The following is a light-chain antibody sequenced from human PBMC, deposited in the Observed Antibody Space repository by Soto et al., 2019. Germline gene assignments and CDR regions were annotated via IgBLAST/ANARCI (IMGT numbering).Light chain of an antibody. J-gene: IGKJ1*01. CDR2: WAS. CDR3: QHHYSISTWA. Sequence: IVMTQSPDSLSVSLGERATINCKSSQSVLYTSNNKNYLAWYQQKAGQPPRLLISWASTRASGVPDRFSGSGSGTDFTLTINNLQAEDVAVYYCQHHYSISTWAFGQGTKVEIK. CDR1: QSVLYTSNNKNY. V-gene: IGKV4-1*01.